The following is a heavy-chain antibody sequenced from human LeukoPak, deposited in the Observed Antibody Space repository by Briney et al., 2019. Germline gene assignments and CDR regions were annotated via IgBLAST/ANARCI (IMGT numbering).Heavy chain of an antibody. V-gene: IGHV4-59*01. D-gene: IGHD7-27*01. CDR3: ATSFNWGYYFDY. Sequence: SETLSLTCTVSGGSISSYYWSWIRQPPGKGLEWIGYIYHSGSTNYNPSLKSRVTISVDTSKNQFSLKLSSVTAADTAVYYCATSFNWGYYFDYWGQGTLVTVSS. CDR2: IYHSGST. J-gene: IGHJ4*02. CDR1: GGSISSYY.